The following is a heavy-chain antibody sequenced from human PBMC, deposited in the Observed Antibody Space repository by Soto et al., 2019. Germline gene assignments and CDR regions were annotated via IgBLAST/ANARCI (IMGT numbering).Heavy chain of an antibody. CDR3: ARGVKGLLEWETRFDY. J-gene: IGHJ4*02. CDR2: IIPIFGTS. Sequence: QVQLVQSGAEVKKPGSSVKVSCKASGGTFSSYAISWVRQAPRQGLEWMGGIIPIFGTSNYAQKFQGRVTITADESTSTAYRELSSLRSEDTAVYYCARGVKGLLEWETRFDYWGQGTLVTVSS. D-gene: IGHD3-3*01. V-gene: IGHV1-69*01. CDR1: GGTFSSYA.